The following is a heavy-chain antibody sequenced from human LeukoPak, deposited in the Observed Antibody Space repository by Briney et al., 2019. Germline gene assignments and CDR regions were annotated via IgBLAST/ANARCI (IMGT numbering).Heavy chain of an antibody. CDR3: ARDRSPEGYYDSSHWDYYHGMDV. CDR2: IDHSGST. D-gene: IGHD3-22*01. Sequence: PSGTLSLTCAVSGGSIINSNWWSWVRQPPGKGLEWIGEIDHSGSTSYNPSLKSRVTISVDTSKNQFSLNLSSVTAADTAMYYCARDRSPEGYYDSSHWDYYHGMDVWGQGTTVTVSS. V-gene: IGHV4-4*02. CDR1: GGSIINSNW. J-gene: IGHJ6*02.